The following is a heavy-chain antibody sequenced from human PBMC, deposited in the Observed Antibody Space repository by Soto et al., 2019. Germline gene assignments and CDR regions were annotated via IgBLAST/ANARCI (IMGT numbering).Heavy chain of an antibody. CDR1: GFTFSSYW. J-gene: IGHJ4*02. V-gene: IGHV3-74*01. CDR2: INSDGSST. Sequence: EVQLVESGGGLVQPGGSLRLYCAASGFTFSSYWMHWVRQAPGKGLVWVSRINSDGSSTTYVDSVKGRSTISRDSAKNTLYLQMNSLRAEDTALYYCARGGDDYGDYWGQGTLVTVSS. CDR3: ARGGDDYGDY.